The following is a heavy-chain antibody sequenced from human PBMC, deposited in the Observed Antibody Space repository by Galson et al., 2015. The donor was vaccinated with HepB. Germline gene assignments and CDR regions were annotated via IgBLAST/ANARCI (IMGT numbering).Heavy chain of an antibody. CDR1: GGTLNTYA. CDR3: ARGIPDVDWLSNAVIDGMDA. V-gene: IGHV1-69*13. D-gene: IGHD3-9*01. CDR2: IVPVFGTA. J-gene: IGHJ6*02. Sequence: SVKVSCKASGGTLNTYAISWARQAPGQGLQWMGGIVPVFGTATYAQDFQGRVTMTADESTGTVYVDLSRLRSEDTAVYFCARGIPDVDWLSNAVIDGMDAWGQGTTVTVS.